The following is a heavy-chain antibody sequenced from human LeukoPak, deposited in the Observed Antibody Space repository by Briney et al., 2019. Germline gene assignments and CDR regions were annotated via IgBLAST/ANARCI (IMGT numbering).Heavy chain of an antibody. D-gene: IGHD5-24*01. CDR2: IKHVGTEK. V-gene: IGHV3-7*01. Sequence: PVGSLRLSCAPSVFTFSNYWMSWVRPAPGKGLKWVDNIKHVGTEKFYVDSVTGRFTISRYKAKNSLYLQMNSLRVEDTAVYYCARDADLGTTITGGLDIWGQGTMVTVSS. J-gene: IGHJ3*02. CDR3: ARDADLGTTITGGLDI. CDR1: VFTFSNYW.